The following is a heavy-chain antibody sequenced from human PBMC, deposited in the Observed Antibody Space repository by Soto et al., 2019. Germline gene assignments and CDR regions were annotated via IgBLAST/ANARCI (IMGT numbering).Heavy chain of an antibody. Sequence: QLQLLESGPGLVKPSETLSLTCTVSGGSISTTNYYWGWIRQPPGKGLEWIGTIHYSGYTYYNPPPKHRVTTSVETCKTEFSRKLTAVNVADTVIDYCARPVGVERHLVHDVFAIWGQGTLVTVSP. CDR3: ARPVGVERHLVHDVFAI. CDR2: IHYSGYT. J-gene: IGHJ3*02. V-gene: IGHV4-39*01. CDR1: GGSISTTNYY. D-gene: IGHD6-6*01.